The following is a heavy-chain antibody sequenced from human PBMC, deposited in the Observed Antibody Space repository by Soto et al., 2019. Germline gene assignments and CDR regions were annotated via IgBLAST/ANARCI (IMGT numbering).Heavy chain of an antibody. CDR2: INRSGST. CDR1: GGSFSGYY. D-gene: IGHD6-19*01. J-gene: IGHJ6*02. Sequence: QVQLQQWGAGLLKPSETLSLTCAVYGGSFSGYYWSWIRQPPGKGLEWIGEINRSGSTNYNPSLKSRVTVSVDTSKNEFALKLSSVTAADTAVYYCARPTRQWLGLRYYYGMDVWGQGTTVTVSS. CDR3: ARPTRQWLGLRYYYGMDV. V-gene: IGHV4-34*01.